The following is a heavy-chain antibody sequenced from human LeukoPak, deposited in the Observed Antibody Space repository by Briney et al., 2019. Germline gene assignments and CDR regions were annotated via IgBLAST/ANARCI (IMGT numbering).Heavy chain of an antibody. V-gene: IGHV5-51*01. CDR3: ARPTREGSGWYYFDY. CDR1: GYSFTSYW. Sequence: GASLKISGKGSGYSFTSYWIGWVRQMPGKGLGWMGIIYPGDSATRYSPSFQSQVTISTDKSNSTAYLQWSSLKASDTDMYYCARPTREGSGWYYFDYWGQGTLVTVSS. CDR2: IYPGDSAT. D-gene: IGHD6-19*01. J-gene: IGHJ4*02.